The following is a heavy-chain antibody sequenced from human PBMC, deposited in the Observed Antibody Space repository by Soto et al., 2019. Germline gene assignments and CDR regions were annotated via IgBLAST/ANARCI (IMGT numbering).Heavy chain of an antibody. V-gene: IGHV3-30*04. D-gene: IGHD2-15*01. CDR2: ISYDGTNK. CDR1: GFTFSTYA. J-gene: IGHJ4*02. Sequence: QVQLVESGGGVVQPGRSLRLSCVPSGFTFSTYAMHWVRQAPGKGLEWVAIISYDGTNKYYADSVKGRFTISRDNSKNTLYLQMNSLRVEDTALYYCGKDRGRYCSGGTCYLFDSWGQGALVTVSS. CDR3: GKDRGRYCSGGTCYLFDS.